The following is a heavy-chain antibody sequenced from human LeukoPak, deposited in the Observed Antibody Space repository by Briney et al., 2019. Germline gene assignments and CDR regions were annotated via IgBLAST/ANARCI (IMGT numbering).Heavy chain of an antibody. CDR2: ISSSGSTI. V-gene: IGHV3-48*03. J-gene: IGHJ4*02. Sequence: GGSLRLSCAASGFTFSSYEMNWVRQAPGKGLEWDSYISSSGSTIYYADSVKGRFTISRDNAKNSLYLQMNSLRAEDTAVYYCASTEGSYDILTGYYHNDYWGQGTLVTVSS. D-gene: IGHD3-9*01. CDR1: GFTFSSYE. CDR3: ASTEGSYDILTGYYHNDY.